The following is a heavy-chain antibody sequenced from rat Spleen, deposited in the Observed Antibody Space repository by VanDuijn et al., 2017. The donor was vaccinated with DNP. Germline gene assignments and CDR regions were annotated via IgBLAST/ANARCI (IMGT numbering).Heavy chain of an antibody. CDR1: GYSITGNY. Sequence: EVQLQESGPGLVKPSQSLSLTCSVSGYSITGNYWGWIRKFPGNKMEWIGHISYSGRTTYNPSLKSRISITRDTSKNQFFLQLNSVSTEDTATYYCARWKIGPHYFDYWGQGGMVTVSS. V-gene: IGHV3-1*01. J-gene: IGHJ2*01. CDR2: ISYSGRT. D-gene: IGHD1-5*01. CDR3: ARWKIGPHYFDY.